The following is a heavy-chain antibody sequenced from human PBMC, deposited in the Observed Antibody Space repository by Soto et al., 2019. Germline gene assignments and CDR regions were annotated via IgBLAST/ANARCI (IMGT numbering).Heavy chain of an antibody. D-gene: IGHD6-13*01. Sequence: GGSLRLSCAASGFTFSSYSMNWVRQAPGKGLEWVSSISSSSSYIYYADSVKGRFTISRDNSKNTLYLQMNSLRAEDTAVYYCASKGRSSWDTNWFDPWGQGTLVTVSS. CDR1: GFTFSSYS. CDR3: ASKGRSSWDTNWFDP. J-gene: IGHJ5*02. V-gene: IGHV3-21*04. CDR2: ISSSSSYI.